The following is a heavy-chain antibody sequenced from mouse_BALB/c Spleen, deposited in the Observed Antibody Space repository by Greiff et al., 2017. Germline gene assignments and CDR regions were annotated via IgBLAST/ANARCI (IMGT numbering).Heavy chain of an antibody. D-gene: IGHD1-1*01. J-gene: IGHJ2*01. CDR1: GYTFTDYW. CDR2: IDTSDSYT. CDR3: ARSITTVDGY. V-gene: IGHV1-69*01. Sequence: QVQLKQPGAELVMPGASVKMSCKASGYTFTDYWMHWVKQRPGQGLEWIGAIDTSDSYTSYNQKFKGKATLTVDESSSTAYMQLSSLTSEDSAVYYCARSITTVDGYWGQGTTLTVSS.